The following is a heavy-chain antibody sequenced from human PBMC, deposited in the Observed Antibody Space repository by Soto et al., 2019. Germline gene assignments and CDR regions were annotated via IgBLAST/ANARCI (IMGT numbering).Heavy chain of an antibody. Sequence: SVKVSCKASGGTFSSYAISWVRQAPGQGLEWMGGIIPIFGTANYAQKFQGRVTITADESTSTAYMELSSLRSEDTAVYYCAREGYKRDYYYYGMDVWGQGTTVTVSS. CDR1: GGTFSSYA. CDR3: AREGYKRDYYYYGMDV. J-gene: IGHJ6*02. V-gene: IGHV1-69*13. CDR2: IIPIFGTA. D-gene: IGHD3-10*01.